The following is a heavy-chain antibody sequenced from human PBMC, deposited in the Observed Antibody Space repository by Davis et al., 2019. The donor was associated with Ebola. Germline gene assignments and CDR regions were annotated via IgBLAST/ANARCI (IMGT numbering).Heavy chain of an antibody. CDR1: GYTFTSYA. J-gene: IGHJ4*02. D-gene: IGHD3-3*01. V-gene: IGHV1-3*01. CDR3: ARANDFWSGFDY. Sequence: ASVKVSCKASGYTFTSYAMHWVRQAPGQRLEWMGWINAGNGNTKYSQKFQGRVTITADKSTSTAYMELSSLRSEDTAVYYCARANDFWSGFDYWGQGTLVTVSS. CDR2: INAGNGNT.